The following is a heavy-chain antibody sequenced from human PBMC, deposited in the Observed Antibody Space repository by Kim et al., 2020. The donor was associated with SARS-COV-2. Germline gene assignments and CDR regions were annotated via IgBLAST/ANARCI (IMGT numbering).Heavy chain of an antibody. CDR3: AKQDDSSSWYLYYYGMDV. V-gene: IGHV3-23*01. J-gene: IGHJ6*02. Sequence: KGRFTISRDNSKNTLYLQMNSLRAEDTAVYYCAKQDDSSSWYLYYYGMDVWGQGTTVTVSS. D-gene: IGHD6-13*01.